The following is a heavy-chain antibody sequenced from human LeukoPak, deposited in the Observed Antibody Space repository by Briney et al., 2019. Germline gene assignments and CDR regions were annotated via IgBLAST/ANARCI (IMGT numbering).Heavy chain of an antibody. CDR2: INHSGST. CDR3: ARGRGARSSRWYNWFDP. V-gene: IGHV4-34*01. D-gene: IGHD6-13*01. CDR1: GGSFSAYY. J-gene: IGHJ5*02. Sequence: SETLSLTCAVYGGSFSAYYWSWIPQPPGKGLEWIGEINHSGSTNYNPSLKSRVTISIDTSKNQFSLEMSSVTAADTAVYYCARGRGARSSRWYNWFDPWGQGTLVTVSS.